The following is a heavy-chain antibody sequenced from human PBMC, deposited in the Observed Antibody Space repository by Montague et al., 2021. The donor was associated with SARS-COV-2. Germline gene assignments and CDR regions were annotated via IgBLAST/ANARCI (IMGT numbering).Heavy chain of an antibody. V-gene: IGHV4-39*07. Sequence: SETLSLTCTVSGGSISSGGYYWSWIRQHPGKGLEWIGSIYYSGSTYYNPSLKSRVTISVDTSKNQFSLKLSSVTAADTAVHYCARVGRQQLVRLSGMDVWGQGTTVTVSS. CDR2: IYYSGST. D-gene: IGHD6-13*01. CDR3: ARVGRQQLVRLSGMDV. CDR1: GGSISSGGYY. J-gene: IGHJ6*02.